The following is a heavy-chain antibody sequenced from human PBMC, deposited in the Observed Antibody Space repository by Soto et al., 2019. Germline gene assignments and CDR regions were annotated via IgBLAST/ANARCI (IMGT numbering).Heavy chain of an antibody. V-gene: IGHV3-7*03. CDR1: GFTLSNYW. J-gene: IGHJ4*02. Sequence: SGGSLRLSCAASGFTLSNYWMTWVRQAPGKGLEWVANINKDGSQKNYVDSVKGRFTIARDNGQNSLSLQINSLRVEDTAVYYCVRELGLAYWGQGAWITVSA. CDR3: VRELGLAY. CDR2: INKDGSQK. D-gene: IGHD7-27*01.